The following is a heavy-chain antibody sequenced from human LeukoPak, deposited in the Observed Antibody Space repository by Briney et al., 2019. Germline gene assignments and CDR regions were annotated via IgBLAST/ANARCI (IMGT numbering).Heavy chain of an antibody. J-gene: IGHJ4*02. CDR2: ITHSGST. CDR3: ARSGYYDFWSVSY. D-gene: IGHD3-3*01. CDR1: GGSFSGYY. V-gene: IGHV4-34*01. Sequence: PSETLSLTCAVYGGSFSGYYWSWIRQPPGKGLEWIGEITHSGSTNYNPPLKSRVTISVDTSKKQFSLKLSSVTAADTAVYYCARSGYYDFWSVSYWGQGTLVTVSS.